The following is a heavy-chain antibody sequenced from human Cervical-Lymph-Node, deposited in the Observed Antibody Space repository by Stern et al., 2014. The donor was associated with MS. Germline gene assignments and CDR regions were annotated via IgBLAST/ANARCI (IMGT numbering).Heavy chain of an antibody. V-gene: IGHV3-30*03. CDR1: GFTFSSYG. CDR3: ARDYEDTSMLFDH. CDR2: ISYDGNHK. D-gene: IGHD2-8*01. Sequence: VQLVESGGAVVQPGRSLRLSCAASGFTFSSYGMHWVRQAPGKRLEGVTVISYDGNHKYYAASVKGRFTISRDNSKNTLHLQMNSVTPDDTAIYYCARDYEDTSMLFDHWGQGTLVTVSS. J-gene: IGHJ4*02.